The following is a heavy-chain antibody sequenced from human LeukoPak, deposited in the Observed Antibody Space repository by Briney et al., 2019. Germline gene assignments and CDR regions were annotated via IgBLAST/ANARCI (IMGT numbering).Heavy chain of an antibody. J-gene: IGHJ6*03. CDR1: GGTFSSYA. D-gene: IGHD3-3*01. V-gene: IGHV1-8*02. Sequence: GSSVKVSCRASGGTFSSYAISWVRQAPGQGLEWMGWMNPINGNTAYGQKFQGRVTLTRDTSRDTAYMDLSSLGPDDTAVYFCARGISSRQIGYYFMDVWGKGTTVTVSS. CDR3: ARGISSRQIGYYFMDV. CDR2: MNPINGNT.